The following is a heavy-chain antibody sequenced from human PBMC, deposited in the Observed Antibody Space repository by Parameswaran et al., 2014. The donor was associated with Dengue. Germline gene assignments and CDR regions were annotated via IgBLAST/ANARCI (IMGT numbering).Heavy chain of an antibody. CDR3: ATPEEGGWTFDY. V-gene: IGHV1-2*02. J-gene: IGHJ4*02. CDR2: INPNSGGT. D-gene: IGHD6-19*01. Sequence: WVRQAPGQGLEWMGWINPNSGGTNYAQKFQGRVTMTRDTSISTAYMELSRLRSDDTAVYYCATPEEGGWTFDYWGQGTLVTVSS.